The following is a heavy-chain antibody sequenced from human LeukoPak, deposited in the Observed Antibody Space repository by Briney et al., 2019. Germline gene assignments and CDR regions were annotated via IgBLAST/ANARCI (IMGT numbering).Heavy chain of an antibody. CDR3: AKQDIRSSAWYD. J-gene: IGHJ4*02. CDR2: ITVSYVIT. D-gene: IGHD6-19*01. Sequence: GGSLRLSCAASGFTFSSYTMSWVGQAPGKGLKWFSSITVSYVITYYAHSVQARFTISRYSSNTTIYLQMNSLRPEDTAVYYCAKQDIRSSAWYDWGQGTLVTVSS. V-gene: IGHV3-23*01. CDR1: GFTFSSYT.